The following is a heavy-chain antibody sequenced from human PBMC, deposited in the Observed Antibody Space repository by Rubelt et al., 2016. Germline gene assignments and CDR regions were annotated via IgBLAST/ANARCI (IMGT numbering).Heavy chain of an antibody. Sequence: QVQLQESGPGLVKTSETLSLTCTVPGGSISSYYWNWIRQPPGKGLEWIGYIDYSGSTNYKPALMSRVTISVETSKNQFSLKLTSVTAADTAVYYCAGLHESHYYGMDVWGQGTTVTVSS. CDR3: AGLHESHYYGMDV. CDR2: IDYSGST. V-gene: IGHV4-59*08. J-gene: IGHJ6*02. CDR1: GGSISSYY.